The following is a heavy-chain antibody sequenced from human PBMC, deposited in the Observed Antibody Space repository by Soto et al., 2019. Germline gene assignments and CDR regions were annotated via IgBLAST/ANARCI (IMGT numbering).Heavy chain of an antibody. J-gene: IGHJ6*02. V-gene: IGHV3-7*05. CDR1: GFTFSSYW. D-gene: IGHD1-20*01. CDR3: ARGYIALYYYYGMDV. CDR2: IKQDGSEK. Sequence: GGSLRLSCAASGFTFSSYWMSWVRQAPGKGLEWVANIKQDGSEKYYVDSVKGRFTISRDNAKNSLYLQMNSLRAEDTAVYYCARGYIALYYYYGMDVWGQGTTVTVSS.